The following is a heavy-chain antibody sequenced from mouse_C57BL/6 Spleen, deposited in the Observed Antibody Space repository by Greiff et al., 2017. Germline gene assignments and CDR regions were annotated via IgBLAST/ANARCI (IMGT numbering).Heavy chain of an antibody. V-gene: IGHV1-54*01. J-gene: IGHJ3*01. CDR2: INPGGGGT. D-gene: IGHD1-1*02. Sequence: QVQLKQSGAELVRPGTSVKVSCKASGYAFTNYLIEWVKQRPGQGLEWIGVINPGGGGTNYTEKFKGKATLTADKSSSTAYMQLSSLTSEDSAVYFCAREGGYWGQGTLVTVSA. CDR1: GYAFTNYL. CDR3: AREGGY.